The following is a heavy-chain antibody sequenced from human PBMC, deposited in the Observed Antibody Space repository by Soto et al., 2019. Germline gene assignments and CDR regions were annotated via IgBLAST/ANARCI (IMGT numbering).Heavy chain of an antibody. D-gene: IGHD3-22*01. V-gene: IGHV4-34*01. CDR1: GGSFSGYY. CDR3: ARGVIVVVKSPWTYYYYYYGMDV. J-gene: IGHJ6*02. Sequence: SETLSLTCAVYGGSFSGYYWSWIRQPPGKGLEWIGEINHSGSTNYNPSLKSRVTISVDTSKNQFSLKLSSVTAADTAVYYCARGVIVVVKSPWTYYYYYYGMDVWGQGTTVTVSS. CDR2: INHSGST.